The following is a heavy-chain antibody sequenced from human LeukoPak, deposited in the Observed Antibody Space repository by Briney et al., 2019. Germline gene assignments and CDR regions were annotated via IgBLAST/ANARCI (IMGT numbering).Heavy chain of an antibody. J-gene: IGHJ6*02. V-gene: IGHV1-18*01. CDR2: ISAYNGNT. CDR3: ARDDELLWFGELSRRHYYGMDV. CDR1: GYTFTSYG. D-gene: IGHD3-10*01. Sequence: ASVKVSCKASGYTFTSYGISWVRQAPGQGLEWMGWISAYNGNTNYAQKLQGRVTMTTDTPTSTAYMELRSLRSDDTAVYYCARDDELLWFGELSRRHYYGMDVWGQGTTVTVSS.